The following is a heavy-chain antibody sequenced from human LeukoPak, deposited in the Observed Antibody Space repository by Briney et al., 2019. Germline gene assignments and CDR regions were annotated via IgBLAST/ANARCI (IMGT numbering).Heavy chain of an antibody. Sequence: SETLSLTCTVSGASVSSDYWSWIRQSPGKGLEWIGYIYHSGHTMSNPSLKSRVSLSLDTSNNQFSLKLSSVTAADTAVYYCARHPFQYPFDHWGQGTLVTVSS. CDR3: ARHPFQYPFDH. CDR2: IYHSGHT. V-gene: IGHV4-59*08. J-gene: IGHJ5*02. D-gene: IGHD2/OR15-2a*01. CDR1: GASVSSDY.